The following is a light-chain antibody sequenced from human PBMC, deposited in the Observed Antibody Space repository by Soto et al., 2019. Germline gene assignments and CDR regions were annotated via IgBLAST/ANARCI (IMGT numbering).Light chain of an antibody. CDR3: QQYDSFSVT. CDR1: QSIISW. Sequence: DIQITQSASTLSSSVVDRFTITFLASQSIISWLACYQQKPGKAPKLLIYDVSALKRGVPPRFSGSGSGTEFTLTISSLQPDDFATYYCQQYDSFSVTFGQGTKVDIK. J-gene: IGKJ1*01. CDR2: DVS. V-gene: IGKV1-5*01.